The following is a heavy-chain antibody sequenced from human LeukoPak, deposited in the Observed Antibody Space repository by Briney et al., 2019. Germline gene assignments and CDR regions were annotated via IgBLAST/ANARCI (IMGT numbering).Heavy chain of an antibody. J-gene: IGHJ4*02. V-gene: IGHV3-74*01. CDR3: ARGVDSSNWYPCYFDY. D-gene: IGHD6-13*01. CDR2: IKGDRSCT. CDR1: GFTFSNYW. Sequence: GGTLRLSCAASGFTFSNYWVHWVRQAPGTGPVWVSRIKGDRSCTGFADSVQGRVTFSSDYGKNTPYLHMNSLRAEDTAGYCCARGVDSSNWYPCYFDYWGQGDLVTVSS.